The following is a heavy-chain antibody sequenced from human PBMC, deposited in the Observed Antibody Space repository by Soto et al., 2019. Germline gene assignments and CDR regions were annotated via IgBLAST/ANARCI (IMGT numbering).Heavy chain of an antibody. V-gene: IGHV3-23*01. J-gene: IGHJ4*02. Sequence: EVQLLESGGTLVQPGGSLRLSCAASGFTFSTYAMNWVRQAPGKGLEWVSYISGSSGGSTYYADSVKGRFTISRDNSKNTPFLQMNRMRVEDPAVYYCAKVSRFPGGLRSLFWGQGSLVTVSS. CDR2: ISGSSGGST. D-gene: IGHD3-10*01. CDR1: GFTFSTYA. CDR3: AKVSRFPGGLRSLF.